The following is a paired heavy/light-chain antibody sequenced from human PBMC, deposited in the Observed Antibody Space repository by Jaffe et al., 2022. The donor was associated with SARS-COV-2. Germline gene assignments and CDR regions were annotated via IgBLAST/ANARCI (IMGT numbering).Light chain of an antibody. CDR2: DDN. Sequence: QSVLTQPPSASESPGQTVTISCSGGSSNIGTNTVNWYQHLAGTAPKLLIYDDNRRPSRAPDRFSGSKSGTSASLAISGLQFEDEADYYCAAWDDSLNAFVFGPGTTVTV. V-gene: IGLV1-44*01. CDR1: SSNIGTNT. J-gene: IGLJ1*01. CDR3: AAWDDSLNAFV.
Heavy chain of an antibody. J-gene: IGHJ6*02. Sequence: VEMVQSGPEVKKSGASVKVSCRASGYTFSEYGISWVRQAPGQGLEWMGWISGHSGDTNYAQKFQDRLTMTTDTSTNTAYMELRSLRSDDTAVYYCANYWSSVIRGTRSAGLDVWGQGTTVTVTS. V-gene: IGHV1-18*01. CDR1: GYTFSEYG. CDR3: ANYWSSVIRGTRSAGLDV. CDR2: ISGHSGDT. D-gene: IGHD3-10*01.